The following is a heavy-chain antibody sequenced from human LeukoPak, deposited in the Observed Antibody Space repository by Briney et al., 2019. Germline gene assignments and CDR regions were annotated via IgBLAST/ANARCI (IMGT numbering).Heavy chain of an antibody. CDR2: IIPIFRTV. D-gene: IGHD1-20*01. CDR1: GGTFSKYA. Sequence: SVKVSCKASGGTFSKYAISWVRQAPGQGLEWVGAIIPIFRTVKYAQKFQGRVTITADESTSTAYMDLSSLRSEDTAVYYCAKGPRYNWNHYYMDVWGKGTPVTVSS. V-gene: IGHV1-69*13. CDR3: AKGPRYNWNHYYMDV. J-gene: IGHJ6*03.